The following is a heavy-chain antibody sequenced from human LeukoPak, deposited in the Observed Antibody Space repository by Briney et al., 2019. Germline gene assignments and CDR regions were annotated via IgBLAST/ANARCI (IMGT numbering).Heavy chain of an antibody. Sequence: ASVKVSCKASGYTFTGYYMHWVRQAPGQGLEWMGWINPNSGGTNYAQKFQGRVTMTRDTSISIACMELSRLRSDDTAVYYCARVLGQQWLVRQFDYWGQGTLVTVSS. CDR3: ARVLGQQWLVRQFDY. J-gene: IGHJ4*02. CDR1: GYTFTGYY. D-gene: IGHD6-19*01. CDR2: INPNSGGT. V-gene: IGHV1-2*02.